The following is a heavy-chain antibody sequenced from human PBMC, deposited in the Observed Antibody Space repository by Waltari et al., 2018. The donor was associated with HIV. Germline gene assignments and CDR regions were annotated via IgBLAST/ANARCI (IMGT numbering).Heavy chain of an antibody. CDR3: GKDVMTMVRGGGIDP. CDR1: GFPFTTSG. V-gene: IGHV3-30*02. Sequence: QVQLVESGGGVVQPGGSLRLSCIASGFPFTTSGMHWVRQAPGKGLEWVTFRRYDGSRKYDRESVNGRFTISRDNSKKTLYLQMNGLRPEDTAVYDCGKDVMTMVRGGGIDPWGQGTLVTVSS. D-gene: IGHD3-10*01. J-gene: IGHJ5*02. CDR2: RRYDGSRK.